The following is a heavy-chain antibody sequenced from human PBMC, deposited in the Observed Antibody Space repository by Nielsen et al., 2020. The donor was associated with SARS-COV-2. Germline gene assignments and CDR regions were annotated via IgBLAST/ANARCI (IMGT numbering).Heavy chain of an antibody. D-gene: IGHD3-10*01. J-gene: IGHJ6*02. V-gene: IGHV3-11*06. Sequence: RQAPGKGLEWVSYISSSSSYTNYADSVKGRFTISRDNAKNSLYLQMNSLRAEDTAVYYCARDDYGSGSYLKGFYYYGMDVWGQGTTVTVSS. CDR2: ISSSSSYT. CDR3: ARDDYGSGSYLKGFYYYGMDV.